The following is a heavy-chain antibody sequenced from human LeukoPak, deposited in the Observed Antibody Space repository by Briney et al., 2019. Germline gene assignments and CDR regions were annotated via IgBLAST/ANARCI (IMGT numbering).Heavy chain of an antibody. CDR3: ARAATVIGGFDY. V-gene: IGHV4-4*07. CDR2: IYTSGST. J-gene: IGHJ4*02. CDR1: GGSISSYY. D-gene: IGHD3-22*01. Sequence: SETLSLICTVSGGSISSYYWSWIRQPAGKGLEWIGRIYTSGSTNYNPSLKSRVTISVDGSKNQFSLKLSSATAADTAVYYCARAATVIGGFDYWGQGTLVTVSS.